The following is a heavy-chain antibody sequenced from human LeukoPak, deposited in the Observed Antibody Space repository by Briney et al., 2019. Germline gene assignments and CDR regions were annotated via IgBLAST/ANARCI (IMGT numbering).Heavy chain of an antibody. J-gene: IGHJ1*01. D-gene: IGHD2/OR15-2a*01. Sequence: SQTLSLTCAVSGGSISSGGYSWSWIRQPPGKGLEWIGYIYHSGSTYYNPSLKSRVTISVDRSKNQFSLKLSSVTAADTAVYYCARALSTSNFEYFQHWGQGTLVTVSS. CDR1: GGSISSGGYS. CDR2: IYHSGST. V-gene: IGHV4-30-2*01. CDR3: ARALSTSNFEYFQH.